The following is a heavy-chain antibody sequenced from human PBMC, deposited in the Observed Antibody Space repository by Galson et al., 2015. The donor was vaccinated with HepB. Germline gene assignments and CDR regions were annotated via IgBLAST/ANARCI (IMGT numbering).Heavy chain of an antibody. Sequence: SVKVSCKASGYTFTSYGISWVRQAPGQGLEWMGWISAYNGNTNYAQKLQGRVTMTTDTSTSTAYMELRSLRSDDTAVYYCAREVVGATPVGDAFDIWGQGTMVTVSS. CDR1: GYTFTSYG. CDR2: ISAYNGNT. D-gene: IGHD1-26*01. CDR3: AREVVGATPVGDAFDI. J-gene: IGHJ3*02. V-gene: IGHV1-18*01.